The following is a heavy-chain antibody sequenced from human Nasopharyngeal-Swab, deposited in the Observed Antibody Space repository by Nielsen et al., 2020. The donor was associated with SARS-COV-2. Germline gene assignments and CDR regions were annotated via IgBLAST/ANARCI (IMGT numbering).Heavy chain of an antibody. D-gene: IGHD6-19*01. Sequence: GGSLRLSCAASGLTFSSYSMNWVRQAPGKGLEWVSYISSSSSTIYYADSVKGRFTISRDNAKNSLYLQMNSLRAEDTAVYYCARAFPGSSGWYPFDYWGQGTLITVSS. J-gene: IGHJ4*02. V-gene: IGHV3-48*04. CDR2: ISSSSSTI. CDR1: GLTFSSYS. CDR3: ARAFPGSSGWYPFDY.